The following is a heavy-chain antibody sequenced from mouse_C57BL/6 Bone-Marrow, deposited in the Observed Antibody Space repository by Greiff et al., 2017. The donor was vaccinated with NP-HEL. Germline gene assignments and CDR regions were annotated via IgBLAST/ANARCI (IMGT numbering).Heavy chain of an antibody. CDR2: IWSGGST. J-gene: IGHJ3*01. Sequence: VKLVESGPGLVQPSQCLSITCTVSGFSFTSYGVHWVRQSPGKGLEWLGVIWSGGSTDYNAAFISRLSISKDNSKIHVFFKMNSLQADDTAIYYCARNKGYYYGSSPWFAYWGQGTLVTVSA. V-gene: IGHV2-2*01. CDR1: GFSFTSYG. D-gene: IGHD1-1*01. CDR3: ARNKGYYYGSSPWFAY.